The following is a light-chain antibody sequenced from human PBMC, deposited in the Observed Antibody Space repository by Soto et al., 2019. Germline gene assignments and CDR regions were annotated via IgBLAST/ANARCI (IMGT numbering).Light chain of an antibody. CDR1: QIIDRC. Sequence: DIQMTQSPSTLSASVGDRVTITCRASQIIDRCLAWYQQKPGKAPQYLIFDASSLYGGVPLRFSGSGSGTEFTLTITSLQPDDSATYYCLQYSGSSYTFGQGTNVEIK. CDR3: LQYSGSSYT. CDR2: DAS. J-gene: IGKJ2*01. V-gene: IGKV1-5*01.